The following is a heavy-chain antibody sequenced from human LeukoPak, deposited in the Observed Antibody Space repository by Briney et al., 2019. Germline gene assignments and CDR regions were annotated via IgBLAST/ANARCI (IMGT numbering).Heavy chain of an antibody. CDR1: GGSFSGYY. J-gene: IGHJ5*02. Sequence: SETLSLTCAVYGGSFSGYYWSWIRQPPGKGLEWIGEINHSGSTNYNPPLKSRVTISVDTSKNQFSLKLSSVTAADTAVYYCARGGGSNWFDPWGQGTLVTVSS. CDR2: INHSGST. CDR3: ARGGGSNWFDP. D-gene: IGHD2-15*01. V-gene: IGHV4-34*01.